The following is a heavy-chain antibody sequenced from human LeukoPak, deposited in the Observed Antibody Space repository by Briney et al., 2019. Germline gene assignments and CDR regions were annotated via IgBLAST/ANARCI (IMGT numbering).Heavy chain of an antibody. V-gene: IGHV1-2*02. D-gene: IGHD2-8*01. CDR1: GYTFTGYY. J-gene: IGHJ4*02. Sequence: ASVKVSCKASGYTFTGYYMHWVRQAPGQGLEWMGWINPNSGGTNYAQKFQGRVTMTRDTSISTAYMELSRLRSDDTAVYYCARDQGPIVLRVYAGRRGGFDYWGQGTLVTVSS. CDR3: ARDQGPIVLRVYAGRRGGFDY. CDR2: INPNSGGT.